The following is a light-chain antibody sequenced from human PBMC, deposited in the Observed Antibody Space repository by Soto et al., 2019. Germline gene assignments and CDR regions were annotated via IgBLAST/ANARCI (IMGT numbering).Light chain of an antibody. CDR3: QQYCSVPCT. Sequence: EIVLTQSPATLYLSPGERATLSCRASQSVYSNYLAWYQQKPGQVPRVLIYGASCRATDIPDSFSVSGSGTDIILTISRLEPDDFALYYCQQYCSVPCTFGQGTKVEIK. CDR2: GAS. V-gene: IGKV3-20*01. CDR1: QSVYSNY. J-gene: IGKJ1*01.